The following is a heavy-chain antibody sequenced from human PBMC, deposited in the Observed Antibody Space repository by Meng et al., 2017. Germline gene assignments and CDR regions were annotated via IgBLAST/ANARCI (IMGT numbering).Heavy chain of an antibody. J-gene: IGHJ4*02. CDR2: IYTSGST. CDR1: GGSISSYY. V-gene: IGHV4-4*07. D-gene: IGHD6-13*01. CDR3: ATGIAAAGLYYFDY. Sequence: VHLQESGPGLGKPSEPLSPPCTGSGGSISSYYWSWIRQPAGKGLEWIGRIYTSGSTNYNPSLKSRVTMSVDTSKNQFSLKLSSVTAADTAVYYCATGIAAAGLYYFDYWGQGTLVTVSS.